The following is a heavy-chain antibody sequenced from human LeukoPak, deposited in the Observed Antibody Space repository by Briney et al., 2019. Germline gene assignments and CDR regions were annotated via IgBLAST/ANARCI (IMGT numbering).Heavy chain of an antibody. J-gene: IGHJ4*02. CDR1: GGSINSGNYF. CDR3: ARVGLGDELDY. Sequence: SQTLSLTCNVSGGSINSGNYFWSWIRQPAGKGLEWIGRIYTTGSTNYNPSLKSRVTISVDTSKNQFSLKLSSVTAADTAVYYCARVGLGDELDYWGQGTLVTVSS. V-gene: IGHV4-61*02. D-gene: IGHD5-24*01. CDR2: IYTTGST.